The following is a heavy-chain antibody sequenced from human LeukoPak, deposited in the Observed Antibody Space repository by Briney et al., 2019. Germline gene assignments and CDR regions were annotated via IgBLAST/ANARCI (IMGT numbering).Heavy chain of an antibody. V-gene: IGHV3-74*01. CDR1: GFTFRSYW. J-gene: IGHJ3*02. CDR3: ARDWVSGTIFGGHDAFDI. Sequence: GGSLRLSCAASGFTFRSYWMHWVRQAPGKGRVWGSRINTDGSSTSYADSVKGRFTISRDNAKNTLYLQMHSLRAEDTAVYYCARDWVSGTIFGGHDAFDIWGQGTMVTVSS. CDR2: INTDGSST. D-gene: IGHD3-3*01.